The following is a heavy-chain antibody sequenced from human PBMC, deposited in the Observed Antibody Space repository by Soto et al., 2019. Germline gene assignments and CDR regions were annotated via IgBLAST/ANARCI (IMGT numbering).Heavy chain of an antibody. CDR3: ARPTVTTGDYYYGMDV. J-gene: IGHJ6*02. V-gene: IGHV1-69*13. CDR2: IIPIFGTA. CDR1: GGTFSSYA. D-gene: IGHD4-4*01. Sequence: GASVKVSCKASGGTFSSYAIRWVRQAPGQGLEWMGGIIPIFGTANYAQKFQGRVTITADESTSTAYMELSSLRSEDTAVYYCARPTVTTGDYYYGMDVWGQGTTVTVSS.